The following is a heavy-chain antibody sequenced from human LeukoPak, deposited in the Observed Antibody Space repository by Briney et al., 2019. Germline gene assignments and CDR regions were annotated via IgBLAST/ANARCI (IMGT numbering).Heavy chain of an antibody. J-gene: IGHJ4*02. D-gene: IGHD3-3*01. CDR3: ARLIIYDGRDY. CDR2: ITSTGSAI. V-gene: IGHV3-48*01. Sequence: GGSLRLSCAASGFIFSSYAMNWVRQAPGKGLEWVSFITSTGSAIDYADSVKGRFAISRDNANNTLFLQMNSLRVEDTAVYYCARLIIYDGRDYWGQGTLVTVSS. CDR1: GFIFSSYA.